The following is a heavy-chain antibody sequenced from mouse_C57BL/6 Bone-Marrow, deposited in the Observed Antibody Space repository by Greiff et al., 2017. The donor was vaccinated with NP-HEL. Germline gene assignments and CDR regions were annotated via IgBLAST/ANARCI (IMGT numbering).Heavy chain of an antibody. CDR2: IYPRDGST. D-gene: IGHD1-1*01. Sequence: QVQLQQSGPELVKPGASVKLSCKASGYTFTSYDINWVKQRPGQGLEWIGWIYPRDGSTKYNEKFKGKATLTVDTSSSTAYMELHSLTSEDSAVYFCARSDYDGSSYEGDFDYWGQGTTLTVSS. J-gene: IGHJ2*01. CDR3: ARSDYDGSSYEGDFDY. V-gene: IGHV1-85*01. CDR1: GYTFTSYD.